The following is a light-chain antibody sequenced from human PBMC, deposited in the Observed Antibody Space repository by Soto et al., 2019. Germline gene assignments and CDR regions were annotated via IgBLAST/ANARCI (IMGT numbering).Light chain of an antibody. V-gene: IGKV3-11*01. CDR3: QQRSNWPSFT. CDR2: DAS. Sequence: EIVLTQSPATLSLSPGERATLSCRASQSVSSYLAWYQQKPGQAPRLLIYDASNSATGIPARFSGSGSGTDFTLTISSLEPEDFAVYYCQQRSNWPSFTFGPGTKVYIK. J-gene: IGKJ3*01. CDR1: QSVSSY.